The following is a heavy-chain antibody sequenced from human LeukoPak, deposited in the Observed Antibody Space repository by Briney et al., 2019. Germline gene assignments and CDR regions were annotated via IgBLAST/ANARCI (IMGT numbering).Heavy chain of an antibody. V-gene: IGHV1-69*13. CDR3: AREGEMATNVFDY. CDR2: IIPILGTA. J-gene: IGHJ4*02. Sequence: ASVTVSCKASGGTFSSYAISWVRQAPGQGLEWMGGIIPILGTANYAQKFQGRVTITADESTSTAYMELSSLRSEDTAVYYCAREGEMATNVFDYWGQGTLVTVSS. D-gene: IGHD5-24*01. CDR1: GGTFSSYA.